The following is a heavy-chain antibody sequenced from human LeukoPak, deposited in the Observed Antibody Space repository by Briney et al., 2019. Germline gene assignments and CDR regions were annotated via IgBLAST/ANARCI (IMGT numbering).Heavy chain of an antibody. V-gene: IGHV4-59*01. Sequence: SETLSLTCTVSGGSISGSYWSWIRQPPGRGLEWIGYIHYSGSTNSNPSLKSRVTMSVDTSKNQFSLKLSSVTAADTAVYYCAKYHCSSAACYYFDYWGQGTLVTVSS. D-gene: IGHD2-2*01. CDR1: GGSISGSY. CDR2: IHYSGST. J-gene: IGHJ4*02. CDR3: AKYHCSSAACYYFDY.